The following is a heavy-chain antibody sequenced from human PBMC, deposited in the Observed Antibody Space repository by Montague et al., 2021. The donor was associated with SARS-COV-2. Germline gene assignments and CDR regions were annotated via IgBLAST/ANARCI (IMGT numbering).Heavy chain of an antibody. Sequence: YRRISWAASGFTFSNYWKNWARQAPGKGLEWVASIKPDGSGQNYVNSVKGRFTISRDNAKKSLYLQMNSLRVDDTAVYYCARSLFSSGSFWGQGTLVTVSS. CDR3: ARSLFSSGSF. J-gene: IGHJ4*02. V-gene: IGHV3-7*01. CDR2: IKPDGSGQ. D-gene: IGHD3-10*01. CDR1: GFTFSNYW.